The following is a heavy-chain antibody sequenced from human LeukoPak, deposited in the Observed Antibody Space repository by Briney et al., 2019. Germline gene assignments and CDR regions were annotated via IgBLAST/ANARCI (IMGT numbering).Heavy chain of an antibody. CDR1: GFTFNTHA. V-gene: IGHV3-23*01. J-gene: IGHJ4*02. D-gene: IGHD5-18*01. CDR3: GKTTVGYSSGQKPAWPVDY. Sequence: GGSLRLSCTASGFTFNTHAMSWVRRAPGKGLEWLSAISGRGDGTYYADSVKGRFTVSRDNSRNTLYLQMNSLRADDTAVYYCGKTTVGYSSGQKPAWPVDYWGQGTLVTVSS. CDR2: ISGRGDGT.